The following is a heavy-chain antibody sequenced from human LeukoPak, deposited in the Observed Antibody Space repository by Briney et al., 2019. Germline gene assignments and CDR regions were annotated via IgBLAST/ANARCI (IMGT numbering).Heavy chain of an antibody. Sequence: GGSLRLSCPASGFTFGDWWMSWVRQAPGKGLEWVSYISPDGSDRYYVVSVKGRFTVSRDNAKNSVYMEINSLRVEDTAVYYCARGHYGLDVWGQGTTVTVSS. V-gene: IGHV3-7*01. CDR2: ISPDGSDR. CDR1: GFTFGDWW. J-gene: IGHJ6*02. CDR3: ARGHYGLDV.